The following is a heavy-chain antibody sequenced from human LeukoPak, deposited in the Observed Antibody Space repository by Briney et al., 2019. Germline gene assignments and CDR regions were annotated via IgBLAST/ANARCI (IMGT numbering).Heavy chain of an antibody. V-gene: IGHV4-59*01. CDR1: GGSLSSYY. CDR3: ARGYDFWSGYLTPIWDY. CDR2: IYYSGST. D-gene: IGHD3-3*01. J-gene: IGHJ4*02. Sequence: SETMSLTCTVSGGSLSSYYWSWIRQPPGKGLEWIGYIYYSGSTNYNPSLKSRVTISVDTSKNQFSLKLSSVTAADTAVYYCARGYDFWSGYLTPIWDYWGQGTLVTVSS.